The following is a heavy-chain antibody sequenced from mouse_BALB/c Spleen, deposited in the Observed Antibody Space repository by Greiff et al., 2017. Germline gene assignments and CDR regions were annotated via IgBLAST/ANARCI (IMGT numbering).Heavy chain of an antibody. V-gene: IGHV1-82*01. CDR2: IYPGDGDT. J-gene: IGHJ4*01. D-gene: IGHD1-1*01. Sequence: QVQLQQSGPELVKPGASVKISCKASGYAFSSSWMNWVKQRPGQGLEWIGRIYPGDGDTNYNGKFKGKATLTADKSSSTAYMQLSSLTSVDSAVYFCAREGLFYAMDYGGQGTSVTVSS. CDR1: GYAFSSSW. CDR3: AREGLFYAMDY.